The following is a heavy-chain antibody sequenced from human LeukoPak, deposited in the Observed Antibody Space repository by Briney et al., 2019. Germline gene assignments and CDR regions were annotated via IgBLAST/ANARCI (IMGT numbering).Heavy chain of an antibody. CDR2: ISGSATTI. D-gene: IGHD7-27*01. CDR1: GSPFSDYY. V-gene: IGHV3-11*04. J-gene: IGHJ4*02. Sequence: GGSLRLSCAASGSPFSDYYMSWIRQTPGKGLEWISYISGSATTIYYADSVKGRFTISRDNAKNSLYLQMNSLRGEDTAVYYCARDILGKPGDYWGQGTLVTISS. CDR3: ARDILGKPGDY.